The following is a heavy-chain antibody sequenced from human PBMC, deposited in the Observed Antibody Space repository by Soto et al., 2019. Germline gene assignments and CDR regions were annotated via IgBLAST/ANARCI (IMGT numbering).Heavy chain of an antibody. CDR2: ISYDGSNK. D-gene: IGHD2-2*01. V-gene: IGHV3-30*18. J-gene: IGHJ6*02. CDR1: GFTFSSYG. Sequence: QVQLVESGGGVVQPGRSLRLSCAASGFTFSSYGMHWVRQAPGKGLEWVAVISYDGSNKYYADSVKGRFTISRDNSKNTLYLQMNSLRAEDTAVYYCAKVGDRHEGPVVPAAKKDEGYYYYGMDVWGQGTTVTVSS. CDR3: AKVGDRHEGPVVPAAKKDEGYYYYGMDV.